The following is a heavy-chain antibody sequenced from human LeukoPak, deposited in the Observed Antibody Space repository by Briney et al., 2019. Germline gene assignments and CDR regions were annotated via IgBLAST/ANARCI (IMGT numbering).Heavy chain of an antibody. CDR2: ISGSGGST. J-gene: IGHJ6*02. CDR1: GFTFSSYW. Sequence: GGSLRLSCAASGFTFSSYWMSWVRQAPGKGLEWVSAISGSGGSTYYADSVKGRFTISRDNSKNTLYLQMNSLRAEDTAVYYCAKDRGYSYGYGYYGMDVWGQGTTVTVSS. CDR3: AKDRGYSYGYGYYGMDV. D-gene: IGHD5-18*01. V-gene: IGHV3-23*01.